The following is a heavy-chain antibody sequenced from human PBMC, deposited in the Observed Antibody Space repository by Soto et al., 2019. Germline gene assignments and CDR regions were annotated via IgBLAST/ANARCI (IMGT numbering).Heavy chain of an antibody. Sequence: ASVKVSCKASGYTFTSYCISWVRQAPGQGLEWMGWISAYNGNTNYAQKLQGRVTMTTDTSTSTAYMELRGLRSDDTAVYYCARVPRSYNWNYGDAFEIWGQGTMVTV. CDR3: ARVPRSYNWNYGDAFEI. J-gene: IGHJ3*02. V-gene: IGHV1-18*01. CDR1: GYTFTSYC. D-gene: IGHD1-7*01. CDR2: ISAYNGNT.